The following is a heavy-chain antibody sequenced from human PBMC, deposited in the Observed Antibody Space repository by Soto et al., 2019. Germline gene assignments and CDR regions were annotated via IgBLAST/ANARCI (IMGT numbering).Heavy chain of an antibody. V-gene: IGHV4-28*03. CDR1: GYYISSSNW. D-gene: IGHD2-15*01. Sequence: SETLSLTCAASGYYISSSNWWGWIRQPPGKGLEWIGYIYYSGTTYYNPSLKSRVTMSVDTSKNQFSLQLNSVTPEDTAVYYCARAYCSGGSCWAWSTWFDPWGQGTLVTVSS. CDR3: ARAYCSGGSCWAWSTWFDP. J-gene: IGHJ5*02. CDR2: IYYSGTT.